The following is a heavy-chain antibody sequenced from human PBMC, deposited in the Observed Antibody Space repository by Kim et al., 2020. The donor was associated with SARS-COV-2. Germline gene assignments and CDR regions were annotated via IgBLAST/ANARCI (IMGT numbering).Heavy chain of an antibody. Sequence: YNPSLKSRVTISVDTSKNQFSLKLSSVTAADTAVYYCARAMVRGVSVIGYWGQGTLVTVSS. CDR3: ARAMVRGVSVIGY. V-gene: IGHV4-34*01. J-gene: IGHJ4*02. D-gene: IGHD3-10*01.